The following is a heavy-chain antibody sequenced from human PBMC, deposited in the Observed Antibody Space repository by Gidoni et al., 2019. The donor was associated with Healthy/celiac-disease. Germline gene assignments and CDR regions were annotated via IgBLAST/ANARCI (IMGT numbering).Heavy chain of an antibody. Sequence: EVRLVESGGGLVKPGRSLRRSCTASGFTFGVYDMSWFRQAPGKGLEWVGFIRSKAYGGTTEYAASVKGRFTISRDDSKSIAYLQMNSLKTEDTAVYYCTRASLPLDTAMVVDYWGQGTLVTVSS. J-gene: IGHJ4*02. CDR3: TRASLPLDTAMVVDY. D-gene: IGHD5-18*01. CDR2: IRSKAYGGTT. CDR1: GFTFGVYD. V-gene: IGHV3-49*05.